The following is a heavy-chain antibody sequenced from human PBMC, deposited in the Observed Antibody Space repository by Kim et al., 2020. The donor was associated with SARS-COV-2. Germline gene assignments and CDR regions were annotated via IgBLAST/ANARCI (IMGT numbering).Heavy chain of an antibody. CDR2: IKQDGSEK. D-gene: IGHD6-19*01. V-gene: IGHV3-7*01. CDR1: GFTFSTYY. Sequence: GGSLRLSCAASGFTFSTYYMTWVRQAPGKVLEWVANIKQDGSEKEYVDSVKGRFTISRDNAKNSLYLQMNSLRAEDTAVYYCAGGMGWLVEDWGQGTLVTVSS. CDR3: AGGMGWLVED. J-gene: IGHJ4*02.